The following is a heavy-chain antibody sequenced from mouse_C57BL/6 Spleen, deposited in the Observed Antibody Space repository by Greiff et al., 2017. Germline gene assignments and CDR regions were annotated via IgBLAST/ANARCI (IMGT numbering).Heavy chain of an antibody. Sequence: QVQLQQPGAELVKPGASVKLSCKASGYTFTSYWMQWVKQRPGQGLEWIGEIDPSDSYTNYNQKFKGKATLTVDTSSSTAYMQLSSLTSEDSAVYYCARGATVVGYYFDYWGQGTTLTVSS. D-gene: IGHD1-1*01. J-gene: IGHJ2*01. V-gene: IGHV1-50*01. CDR2: IDPSDSYT. CDR3: ARGATVVGYYFDY. CDR1: GYTFTSYW.